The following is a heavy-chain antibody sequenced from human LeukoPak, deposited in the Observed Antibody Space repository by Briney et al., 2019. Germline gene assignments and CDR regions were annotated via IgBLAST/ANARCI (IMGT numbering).Heavy chain of an antibody. J-gene: IGHJ3*02. D-gene: IGHD6-19*01. CDR2: IKQDGSEK. CDR1: GFTFSSYW. CDR3: ARHPAVAGYDAFDI. V-gene: IGHV3-7*01. Sequence: GGSLRLSCAASGFTFSSYWMSWVRQAPGKGLEWVANIKQDGSEKYYVDSVKGRFTISRDNAKNSLYLQMNSLRAEDTAVYYCARHPAVAGYDAFDIWGQGTMVTVSS.